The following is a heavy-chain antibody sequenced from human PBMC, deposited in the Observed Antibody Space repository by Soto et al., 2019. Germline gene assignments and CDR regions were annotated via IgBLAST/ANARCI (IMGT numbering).Heavy chain of an antibody. J-gene: IGHJ4*02. V-gene: IGHV4-39*01. CDR2: IYYSGST. D-gene: IGHD2-2*02. CDR1: GGSITSSYY. CDR3: ATIPATTILTDY. Sequence: QLQLQESGPGLVKPSETLSLTCTVSGGSITSSYYWGWIRQPPGKGLEWIGSIYYSGSTYYNPSLTSRVTISVDTSQTQFSLKLSSVTAADTAVYYCATIPATTILTDYWGQGTLVTVSS.